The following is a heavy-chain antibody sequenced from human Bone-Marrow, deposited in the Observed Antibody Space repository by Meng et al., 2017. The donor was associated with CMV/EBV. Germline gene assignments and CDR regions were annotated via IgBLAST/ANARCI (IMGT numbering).Heavy chain of an antibody. CDR2: ISAYNGNT. CDR1: GYTFTSYG. D-gene: IGHD2-2*01. Sequence: ASVKVSCKASGYTFTSYGISWVRQAPGQGLEWMGWISAYNGNTNYAQKLQGRVTMTTDTSTSTAYMELRSLRSDDTAVYYCARDADIVVVPAAMPVYGLDVWGQGTTVTVS. CDR3: ARDADIVVVPAAMPVYGLDV. V-gene: IGHV1-18*01. J-gene: IGHJ6*02.